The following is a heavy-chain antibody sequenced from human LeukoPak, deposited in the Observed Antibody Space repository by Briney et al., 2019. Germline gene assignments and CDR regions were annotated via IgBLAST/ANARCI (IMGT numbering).Heavy chain of an antibody. Sequence: GGSLRLSCADSGFTFSNYWMSWVRQAPGRGLEWVANIKEDGSMKQYVDSVRGRLTISRDNAKRSLYLQISSLKAEDSAVYYCARDEISGYFVYWGQGTLVTVSS. CDR1: GFTFSNYW. V-gene: IGHV3-7*01. J-gene: IGHJ4*02. D-gene: IGHD3-22*01. CDR3: ARDEISGYFVY. CDR2: IKEDGSMK.